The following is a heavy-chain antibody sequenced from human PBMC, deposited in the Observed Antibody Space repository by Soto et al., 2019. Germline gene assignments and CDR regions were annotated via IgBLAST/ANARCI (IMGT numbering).Heavy chain of an antibody. J-gene: IGHJ4*02. V-gene: IGHV2-5*01. Sequence: QITLKESGPTLVKPTQTLTLTCTFSGFSLTASGEGVAWIRQPPGKALEWLALIFWNGDKFYSSSLRSRLTITKHTSKNQVVLTMTNMDPADAATYYCARRIIRPATPQIDYWGQGTLVTVSS. CDR1: GFSLTASGEG. CDR2: IFWNGDK. CDR3: ARRIIRPATPQIDY. D-gene: IGHD2-15*01.